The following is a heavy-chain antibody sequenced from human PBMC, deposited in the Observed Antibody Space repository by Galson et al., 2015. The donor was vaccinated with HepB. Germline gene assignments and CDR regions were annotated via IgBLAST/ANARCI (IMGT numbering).Heavy chain of an antibody. D-gene: IGHD3-3*01. Sequence: SVKVSCKASGYTFTDYVVNWVRQAPGQGLGWMGWMNTNTGKPTYAPGFAGRFVFSLDTSVTTAYLQISSLETDDTAVYYCARSPLRFLDWLPYYDYYYMDVWGEGTMVTVSS. CDR2: MNTNTGKP. J-gene: IGHJ6*03. V-gene: IGHV7-4-1*02. CDR1: GYTFTDYV. CDR3: ARSPLRFLDWLPYYDYYYMDV.